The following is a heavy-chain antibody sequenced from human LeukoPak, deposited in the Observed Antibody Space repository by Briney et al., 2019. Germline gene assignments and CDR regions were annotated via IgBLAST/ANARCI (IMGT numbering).Heavy chain of an antibody. Sequence: GASVKVSCKASGYIFTSHYMHWVRQAPGQGLEWMAMINPSGGSTRYAQKFQGRVTMTRDTSTSTVYMELSSLRSEDTAVYYCARDRGVDDEDAFDIWGQGTMVTVSS. CDR1: GYIFTSHY. D-gene: IGHD3-10*01. J-gene: IGHJ3*02. CDR2: INPSGGST. CDR3: ARDRGVDDEDAFDI. V-gene: IGHV1-46*01.